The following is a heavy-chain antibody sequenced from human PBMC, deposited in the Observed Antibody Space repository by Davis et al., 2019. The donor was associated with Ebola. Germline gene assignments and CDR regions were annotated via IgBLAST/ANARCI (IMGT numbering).Heavy chain of an antibody. Sequence: GGSLRLSCAASGFTFSDYYMSWIRQAPGKGLEWVSYISSYGSTIYYADSVKGRFTISRDNAKNSLYLQMNSLRAEDTAVYYCAKAPRITIFGVVIGWFDPWGQGTLVTVSS. CDR2: ISSYGSTI. V-gene: IGHV3-11*01. J-gene: IGHJ5*02. CDR3: AKAPRITIFGVVIGWFDP. D-gene: IGHD3-3*01. CDR1: GFTFSDYY.